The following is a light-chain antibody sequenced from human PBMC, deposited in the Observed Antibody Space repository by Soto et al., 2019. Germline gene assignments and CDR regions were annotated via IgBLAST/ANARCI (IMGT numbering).Light chain of an antibody. CDR1: QSINSE. V-gene: IGKV3-15*01. CDR3: QQGHNWPLT. Sequence: EIVMTHSPATLSLSPGERAALSCRASQSINSELAWYQQKPGQPPRLLIYGASTRATGVPARFTGSESGSEFTLTIGGLQSEDVAVYYCQQGHNWPLTFGQGTRLEI. CDR2: GAS. J-gene: IGKJ2*01.